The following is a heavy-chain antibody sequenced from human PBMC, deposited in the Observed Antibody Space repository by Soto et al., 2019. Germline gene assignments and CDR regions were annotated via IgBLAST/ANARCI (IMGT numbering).Heavy chain of an antibody. CDR1: GGTFSSYA. Sequence: ASVKVSCKASGGTFSSYAISWVRQAPGQGLEWMGWINPNSGGTNYAQKFQGRVTMTRDTSISTAYMELSRLRSDDTAVYYCAREIHIAAAGSMDVWGQGTTVTVSS. CDR3: AREIHIAAAGSMDV. D-gene: IGHD6-13*01. CDR2: INPNSGGT. J-gene: IGHJ6*02. V-gene: IGHV1-2*02.